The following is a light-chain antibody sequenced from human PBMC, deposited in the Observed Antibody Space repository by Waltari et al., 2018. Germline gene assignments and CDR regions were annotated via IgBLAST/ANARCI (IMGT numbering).Light chain of an antibody. CDR1: SSDIGAYKY. Sequence: QSALTQPPSASGSPGQTVIIPCTGTSSDIGAYKYVSWYQQIPGRAPALIVYEVDRRPPGVPDRFSGSKSGNMASLTVSGLQTEDEGDYYCSSYAGSNKLIFGGVTKLTVL. CDR3: SSYAGSNKLI. V-gene: IGLV2-8*01. J-gene: IGLJ2*01. CDR2: EVD.